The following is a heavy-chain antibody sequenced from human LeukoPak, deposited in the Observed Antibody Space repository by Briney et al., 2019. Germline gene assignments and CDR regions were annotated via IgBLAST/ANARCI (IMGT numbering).Heavy chain of an antibody. CDR2: IYTSGST. Sequence: SETLSLTCTVSGGSISSYYWSWIRQPAGKGLEWIGRIYTSGSTNYNPSLKSRVTMSVDTSKNQFSLKLSSVTAADTAVYYCARAENRGYCSSTSCRNWFDPWGQGTLVTVFS. J-gene: IGHJ5*02. CDR1: GGSISSYY. CDR3: ARAENRGYCSSTSCRNWFDP. V-gene: IGHV4-4*07. D-gene: IGHD2-2*01.